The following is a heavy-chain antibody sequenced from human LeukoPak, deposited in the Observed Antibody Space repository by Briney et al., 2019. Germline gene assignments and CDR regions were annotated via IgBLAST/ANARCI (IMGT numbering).Heavy chain of an antibody. CDR2: ISSSSSYT. J-gene: IGHJ4*02. Sequence: KAGGSLRLSCAASGFTFSDYYMGWIRQAPGKGLEWVSYISSSSSYTNYADSVKGRFTIPRDNAKNSLYLQMNSLRAEDTAVYYCARDLNGSENDYWGQGTLVTVSS. CDR3: ARDLNGSENDY. V-gene: IGHV3-11*06. CDR1: GFTFSDYY. D-gene: IGHD3-10*01.